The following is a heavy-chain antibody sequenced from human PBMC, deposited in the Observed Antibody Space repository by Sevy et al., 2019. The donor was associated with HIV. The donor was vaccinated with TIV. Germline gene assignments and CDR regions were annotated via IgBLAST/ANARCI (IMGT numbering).Heavy chain of an antibody. CDR3: AREGYYYRSGTYRPPNYYGMDV. J-gene: IGHJ6*02. CDR2: ISDYNGYT. Sequence: GESLKISCKASGYTFSSYGISWVRQAPGQGLEWMGWISDYNGYTNYAHKFQGRVTMSTETSTRTAYMELRSLRSDDTAVCFCAREGYYYRSGTYRPPNYYGMDVWGQGTAVTVSS. D-gene: IGHD3-10*01. V-gene: IGHV1-18*01. CDR1: GYTFSSYG.